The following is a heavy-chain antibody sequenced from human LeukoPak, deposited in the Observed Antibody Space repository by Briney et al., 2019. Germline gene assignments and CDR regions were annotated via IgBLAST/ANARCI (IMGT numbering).Heavy chain of an antibody. CDR1: GFTFSRFA. CDR3: AKDRRQWLAYFDY. Sequence: GGSLRLSCAASGFTFSRFAMHWVRQAPGKGLEWVASISYDGVNKYYADSVKGRFTISRDNSKNTLYLQMNSLRAEDTAVYYCAKDRRQWLAYFDYWGQGTLVTVSS. CDR2: ISYDGVNK. J-gene: IGHJ4*02. D-gene: IGHD6-19*01. V-gene: IGHV3-30-3*01.